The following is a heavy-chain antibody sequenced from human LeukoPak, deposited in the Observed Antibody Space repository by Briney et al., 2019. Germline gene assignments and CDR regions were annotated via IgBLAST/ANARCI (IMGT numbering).Heavy chain of an antibody. Sequence: SETLSLTCAVYGGSFSDYYWTWIRQPPGKGLEWIGNIYFSGSTDYNPSLKSRVTISVDTSKNQFSLKLTSVTAADAAVYYCARISTTDGFDIWGRGTMVTVSS. CDR2: IYFSGST. CDR1: GGSFSDYY. CDR3: ARISTTDGFDI. J-gene: IGHJ3*02. V-gene: IGHV4-34*01. D-gene: IGHD2-2*01.